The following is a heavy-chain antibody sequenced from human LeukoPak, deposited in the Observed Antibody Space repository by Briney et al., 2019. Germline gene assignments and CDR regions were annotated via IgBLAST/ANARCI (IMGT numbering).Heavy chain of an antibody. CDR1: GDSISSSSYY. V-gene: IGHV4-39*01. CDR2: IYYSGAT. Sequence: SETLSLTCTVSGDSISSSSYYWAWIRQPPGKGLEWIGSIYYSGATYYNPSLKSRVTISRDTSKNQLSLKLTSVTATDTAVYYCARHLRATFNWIDPWGQGTLVTVSS. J-gene: IGHJ5*02. D-gene: IGHD5-24*01. CDR3: ARHLRATFNWIDP.